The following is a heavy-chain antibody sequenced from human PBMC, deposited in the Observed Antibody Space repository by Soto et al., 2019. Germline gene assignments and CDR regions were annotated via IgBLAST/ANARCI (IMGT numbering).Heavy chain of an antibody. CDR2: TSAYNGNT. CDR3: ARRQGLVGAYFYGRDV. V-gene: IGHV1-18*01. D-gene: IGHD6-19*01. CDR1: GYTFTSYG. J-gene: IGHJ6*02. Sequence: QVQLVQSGAEVKKPGASVKVSCKASGYTFTSYGISWVRQAPGQGLEWMGWTSAYNGNTNYAQKLQGRVTMTKDTSPRTTSMTLRSRRSEETAVYYCARRQGLVGAYFYGRDVWGQGTTVTVSS.